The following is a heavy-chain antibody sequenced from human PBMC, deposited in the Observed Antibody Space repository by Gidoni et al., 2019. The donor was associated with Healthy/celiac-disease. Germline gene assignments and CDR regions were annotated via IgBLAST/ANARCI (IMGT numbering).Heavy chain of an antibody. J-gene: IGHJ4*02. CDR3: AKDQSPGGGDSYTFDY. D-gene: IGHD2-21*02. CDR2: ISGSGVST. V-gene: IGHV3-23*01. CDR1: GFTFSRYA. Sequence: EVQLLESGGGLVQPGGSLRLSCAASGFTFSRYAMSWVRQAPGKGLEWVSAISGSGVSTYYADSVKGRFTISRDNSKNTLYLQMNSLRAEDTAVYYCAKDQSPGGGDSYTFDYWGQGTLVTVSS.